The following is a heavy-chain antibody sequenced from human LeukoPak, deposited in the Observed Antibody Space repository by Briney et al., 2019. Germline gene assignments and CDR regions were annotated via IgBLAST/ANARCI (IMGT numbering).Heavy chain of an antibody. V-gene: IGHV4-39*01. CDR2: IYYSGRT. CDR1: YGSISDISYY. CDR3: ARQTGSGLFILP. J-gene: IGHJ4*02. Sequence: SETLSLTCTVSYGSISDISYYWGWIRQPPGKGLEWIGSIYYSGRTYYNSSLKSRVTISVDTSKNQFSLRLTSVTAADTAVYYCARQTGSGLFILPGGQGTLVTVSS. D-gene: IGHD3/OR15-3a*01.